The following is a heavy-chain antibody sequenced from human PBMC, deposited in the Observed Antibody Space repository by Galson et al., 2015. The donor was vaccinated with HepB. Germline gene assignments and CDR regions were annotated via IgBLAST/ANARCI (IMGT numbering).Heavy chain of an antibody. J-gene: IGHJ6*02. V-gene: IGHV5-51*01. CDR2: IYPADSDT. D-gene: IGHD2-2*01. CDR1: GYSFTNYW. CDR3: ARRGTSSSRYYYTLDV. Sequence: QSGAEVKKPGESLKISCQGSGYSFTNYWVAWVRQKPGKGLEWMGIIYPADSDTRYSPSFQGQVAISADKSISTAYLQWSGLKASDTAIYYCARRGTSSSRYYYTLDVWGQGTTVTVSS.